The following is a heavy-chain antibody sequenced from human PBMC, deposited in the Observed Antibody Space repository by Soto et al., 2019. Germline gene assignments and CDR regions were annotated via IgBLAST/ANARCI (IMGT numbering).Heavy chain of an antibody. CDR3: GRPARVELENDAFDI. D-gene: IGHD1-7*01. J-gene: IGHJ3*02. Sequence: SESLSLTCTVSGGSMSSYSWTWVRHPPGKGLEWVGYVHYQGGTNYNPSLKTGVTISVGTLKNQFFLTLSSVTAADAAVYYCGRPARVELENDAFDIWGQGTMVTVSS. CDR2: VHYQGGT. CDR1: GGSMSSYS. V-gene: IGHV4-59*01.